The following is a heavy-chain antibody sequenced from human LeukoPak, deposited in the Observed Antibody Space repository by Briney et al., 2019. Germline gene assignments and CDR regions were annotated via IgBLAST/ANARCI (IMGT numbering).Heavy chain of an antibody. V-gene: IGHV1-2*02. Sequence: ASVKVSCKASVYTFTGYYMHWVRQAPGQGLEWMGWINPNSGGTNYAQKFQGRVTMTRDTSISTAYMELSRLRSDDTAVYYCASLVVPAAISEDYWGQGTLVTVSS. CDR2: INPNSGGT. CDR1: VYTFTGYY. CDR3: ASLVVPAAISEDY. D-gene: IGHD2-2*01. J-gene: IGHJ4*02.